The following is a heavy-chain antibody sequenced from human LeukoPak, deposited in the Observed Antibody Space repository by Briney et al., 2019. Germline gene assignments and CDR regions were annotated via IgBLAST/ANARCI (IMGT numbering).Heavy chain of an antibody. Sequence: SVKVSCKGSGGTFISYAISWVRQAPGQGVEWMGGIIPIFGTANYAQKFQGRVTITTDESTSTAYMELSSLRSEDTAVYYCADYDFWSGYYLNWGQGTLVTVS. J-gene: IGHJ4*02. V-gene: IGHV1-69*05. CDR3: ADYDFWSGYYLN. D-gene: IGHD3-3*01. CDR1: GGTFISYA. CDR2: IIPIFGTA.